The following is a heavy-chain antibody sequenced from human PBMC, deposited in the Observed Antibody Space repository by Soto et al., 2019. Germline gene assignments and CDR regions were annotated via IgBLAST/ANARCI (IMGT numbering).Heavy chain of an antibody. CDR3: ARLIGTSWFVG. CDR2: TFYRSQWFN. CDR1: GDSVSSNIVT. Sequence: SQTLSLTCAISGDSVSSNIVTWDWIRQSPSRDLEWLGRTFYRSQWFNDYAVSVKSRMTINADTSKNQFSLQLNYVTPEDTAVYYCARLIGTSWFVGWGQGTPVTVSS. D-gene: IGHD6-13*01. J-gene: IGHJ4*02. V-gene: IGHV6-1*01.